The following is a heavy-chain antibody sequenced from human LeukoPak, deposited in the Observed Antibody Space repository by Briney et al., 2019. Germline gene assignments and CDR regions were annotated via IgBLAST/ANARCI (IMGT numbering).Heavy chain of an antibody. V-gene: IGHV3-21*01. D-gene: IGHD6-13*01. CDR2: ISSSSSYI. CDR1: GFTFSSYS. CDR3: ARVGSSSWYGGSYQPRLYYYMDV. J-gene: IGHJ6*03. Sequence: NPGGSLRLSCAASGFTFSSYSMNWVRQAPGKGLEWVSSISSSSSYIYYADSVKGRFTISRDNAKNSLYLQTNSLRAEDTAVYYCARVGSSSWYGGSYQPRLYYYMDVWGKGTTVTVSS.